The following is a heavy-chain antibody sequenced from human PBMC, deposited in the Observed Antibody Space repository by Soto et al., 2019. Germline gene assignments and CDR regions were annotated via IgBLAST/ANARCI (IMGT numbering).Heavy chain of an antibody. Sequence: QVQLVQSGAEVTKPGSSVKVSCKASGGTFSSYAISWVRQAPGQGLEWMGGIIPIFGTANYAQKFQGRVTITADESTSTAYMELSSLRSEDTAVYYCARDRRDGYNFRVDYFAYWGQGTLVTVSS. D-gene: IGHD3-3*01. CDR1: GGTFSSYA. J-gene: IGHJ4*02. CDR3: ARDRRDGYNFRVDYFAY. CDR2: IIPIFGTA. V-gene: IGHV1-69*01.